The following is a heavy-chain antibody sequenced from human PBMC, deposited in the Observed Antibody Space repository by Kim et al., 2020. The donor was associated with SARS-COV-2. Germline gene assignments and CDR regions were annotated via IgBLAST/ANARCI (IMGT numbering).Heavy chain of an antibody. V-gene: IGHV3-21*01. D-gene: IGHD3-22*01. CDR1: GFTFSSYS. J-gene: IGHJ4*02. CDR2: ISSSSYI. CDR3: ARDYYDSSGYQTGPDY. Sequence: GGSLRLSCAASGFTFSSYSMNWVRQAPGKGLEWVSSISSSSYIYYADSVKGRFTISRDNAKNSLYLQMNSLRAEDTAVYYCARDYYDSSGYQTGPDYWGQGTLVTVSS.